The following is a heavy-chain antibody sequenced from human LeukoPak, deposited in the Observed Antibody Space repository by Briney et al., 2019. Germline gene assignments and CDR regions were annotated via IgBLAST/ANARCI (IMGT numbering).Heavy chain of an antibody. Sequence: SEPLSLTCTVSGGSISIYYWSWLRQPPGKGLEGIGYVDYSGRTKYNPSLESRVTISVDTSKNQFYLKLSSVTAADTAVYYCARDRLEDIRGAFDIWGQGTMVTVSS. J-gene: IGHJ3*02. D-gene: IGHD2-15*01. CDR1: GGSISIYY. CDR3: ARDRLEDIRGAFDI. V-gene: IGHV4-59*01. CDR2: VDYSGRT.